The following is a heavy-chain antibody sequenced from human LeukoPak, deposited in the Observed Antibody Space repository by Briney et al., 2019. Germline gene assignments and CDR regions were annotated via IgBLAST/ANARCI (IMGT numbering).Heavy chain of an antibody. CDR2: IYHSGST. V-gene: IGHV4-38-2*02. Sequence: SETLYLTCTVSGYSISSGYYWGWIRQPPGMVLEWIGSIYHSGSTYYNPSLKSRVTISVDKSKNQFSLKLSSVTAADTAVYYCARDSDSSGYLTRWGQGTLVTVSS. CDR3: ARDSDSSGYLTR. D-gene: IGHD3-22*01. J-gene: IGHJ4*02. CDR1: GYSISSGYY.